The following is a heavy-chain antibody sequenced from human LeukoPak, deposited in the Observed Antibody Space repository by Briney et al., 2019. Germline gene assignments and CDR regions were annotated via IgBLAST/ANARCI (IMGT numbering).Heavy chain of an antibody. V-gene: IGHV4-39*07. CDR2: IYYSGST. J-gene: IGHJ4*02. CDR1: GGSISSSSYY. D-gene: IGHD4-17*01. CDR3: ARDRLRVDY. Sequence: SETLSLTCTVSGGSISSSSYYWGWIRQPPGKGLEWIGSIYYSGSTYYNPSLKSRVTISVDTSKNQFSLKLSSVTAADTAVYYCARDRLRVDYWGQGTLVTVSS.